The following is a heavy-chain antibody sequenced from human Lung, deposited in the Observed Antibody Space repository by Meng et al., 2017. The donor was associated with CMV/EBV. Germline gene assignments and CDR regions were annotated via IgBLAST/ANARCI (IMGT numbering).Heavy chain of an antibody. V-gene: IGHV3-7*01. J-gene: IGHJ6*02. CDR2: IKQDRSEE. Sequence: ESLKISXAASGFTFSGYWMTCVRQAPGKGLEWVANIKQDRSEEYYVDSVKGRFTISRDNAKNTLYLQMNSLRAEDTAVYYCATDCTFGSCSHTGYYSYYYGMGVWGQGTAVTVSS. CDR1: GFTFSGYW. CDR3: ATDCTFGSCSHTGYYSYYYGMGV. D-gene: IGHD2-15*01.